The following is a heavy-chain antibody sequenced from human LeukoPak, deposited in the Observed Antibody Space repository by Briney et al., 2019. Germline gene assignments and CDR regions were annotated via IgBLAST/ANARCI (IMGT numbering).Heavy chain of an antibody. V-gene: IGHV3-21*01. CDR3: ARGWGEGYMDV. Sequence: GGSLRLSCAASGFTFSSYSMNWVRQASGKGLEWVSSISSSSSYIYYADSVKGRFTISRDSAKNSLYLQMNSLRAEDTAVYYCARGWGEGYMDVWGKGTTVTVSS. CDR2: ISSSSSYI. J-gene: IGHJ6*03. CDR1: GFTFSSYS. D-gene: IGHD7-27*01.